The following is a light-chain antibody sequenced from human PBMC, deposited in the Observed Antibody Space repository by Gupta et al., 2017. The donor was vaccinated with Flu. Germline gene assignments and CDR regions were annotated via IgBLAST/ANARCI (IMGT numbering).Light chain of an antibody. V-gene: IGLV1-44*01. CDR2: GNS. J-gene: IGLJ1*01. Sequence: QSALAQPPSASGTPGQGVTIYCSGSSSNIGSNNVNWYLQVPGTAPKLLIYGNSERLSGVPARFSGSKSGTSASLAISGLQSEDEADYYCAVWDDSLTGHYVFGSGTTVTVL. CDR3: AVWDDSLTGHYV. CDR1: SSNIGSNN.